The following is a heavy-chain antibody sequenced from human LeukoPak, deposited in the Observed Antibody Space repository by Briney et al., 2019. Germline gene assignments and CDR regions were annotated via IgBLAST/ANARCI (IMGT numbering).Heavy chain of an antibody. CDR2: ITRDSIYT. V-gene: IGHV3-21*01. Sequence: GGSLRLSCAASGFTFSNYNMNWVRQTPGKGLEWVSSITRDSIYTFYADSVKGRSTISRDDAKNSLSLQMNSLRAEDTAVYYCARDPYNGYYGDDYYYYMDVWGKGTTVTISS. CDR1: GFTFSNYN. D-gene: IGHD4-17*01. J-gene: IGHJ6*03. CDR3: ARDPYNGYYGDDYYYYMDV.